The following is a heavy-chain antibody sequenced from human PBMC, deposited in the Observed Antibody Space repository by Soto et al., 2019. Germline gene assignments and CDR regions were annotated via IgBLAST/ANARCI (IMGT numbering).Heavy chain of an antibody. CDR1: GYTFTNYY. CDR2: INPTGGST. V-gene: IGHV1-46*01. D-gene: IGHD6-6*01. Sequence: SVKVSCKASGYTFTNYYMHWVRQAPGQGLEWMGMINPTGGSTTYAQKFQGRVSMTRDTSTNTVYMELSGLRSEDTAVYYCARAYTTSCPGPWGQGTLVTVSS. J-gene: IGHJ5*02. CDR3: ARAYTTSCPGP.